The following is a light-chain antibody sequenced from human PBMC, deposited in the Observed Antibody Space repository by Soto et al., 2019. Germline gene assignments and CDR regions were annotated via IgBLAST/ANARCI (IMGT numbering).Light chain of an antibody. Sequence: EIVLTQYPGTLSLSPGERATLSCSASQSVTSTHLAWYQQKPGQAPRLLIYDASTRATGIPDRFSGSGSGTDFTLTISRLEPEDFAVYCCQQFDGSLWTFGPGTKVDIK. CDR3: QQFDGSLWT. J-gene: IGKJ1*01. CDR2: DAS. V-gene: IGKV3-20*01. CDR1: QSVTSTH.